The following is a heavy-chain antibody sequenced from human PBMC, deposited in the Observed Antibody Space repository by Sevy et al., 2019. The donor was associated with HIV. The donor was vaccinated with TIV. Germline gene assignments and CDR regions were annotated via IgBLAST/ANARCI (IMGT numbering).Heavy chain of an antibody. CDR3: ARDGKKTVVRGVISRSAIRLTDY. Sequence: GGSLRLSCAASGFTFSSYAMHWVRQAPGKGLEWVAVISYDGSNKYYADSVKGRFTIPRDISRNTLYLQMNSLSAEDTAGYYCARDGKKTVVRGVISRSAIRLTDYWGQGTLVTVSS. D-gene: IGHD3-10*01. V-gene: IGHV3-30-3*01. CDR2: ISYDGSNK. CDR1: GFTFSSYA. J-gene: IGHJ4*02.